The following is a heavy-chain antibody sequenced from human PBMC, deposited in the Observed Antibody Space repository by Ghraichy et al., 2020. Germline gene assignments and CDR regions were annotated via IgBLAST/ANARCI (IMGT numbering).Heavy chain of an antibody. CDR2: IYYSGTT. V-gene: IGHV4-39*01. Sequence: SETLSLTCSVSGDSIISSSYYWDWLRQPPGKGLEWIGSIYYSGTTYYSPPLKTRVTVPIDTSKNQFSLRLNAVTATDTAVYYCARRAGGYQYFYGLDVWGQGTTVIVSS. CDR3: ARRAGGYQYFYGLDV. J-gene: IGHJ6*02. CDR1: GDSIISSSYY. D-gene: IGHD2-15*01.